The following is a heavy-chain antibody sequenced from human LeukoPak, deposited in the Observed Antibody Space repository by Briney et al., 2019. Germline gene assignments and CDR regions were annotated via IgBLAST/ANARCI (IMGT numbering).Heavy chain of an antibody. CDR1: GFSLSDAW. V-gene: IGHV3-15*07. Sequence: GGSLRLSCAASGFSLSDAWMNWVRQAPGRGLEWVARIKSKRDGDGADYGAPVKGRFTISRDDRKSTVYLHMNNLKPEDTAVYYCTTDLPFSNRWSNDWWGQGTQVTVSS. CDR2: IKSKRDGDGA. CDR3: TTDLPFSNRWSNDW. D-gene: IGHD6-13*01. J-gene: IGHJ4*02.